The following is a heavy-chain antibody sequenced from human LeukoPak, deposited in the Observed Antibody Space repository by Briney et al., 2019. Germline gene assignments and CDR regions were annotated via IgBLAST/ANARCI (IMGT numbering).Heavy chain of an antibody. J-gene: IGHJ4*02. Sequence: GGSLRLSCAASGFTFSSYSMNWVRQAPGKGLEWVSSISSSSSYIYYADSVKGRFTISRDNAKNSLYLQMNSLRAKDTAVYYCARDSDSSGYCDYWGQGTLVTVSS. CDR1: GFTFSSYS. D-gene: IGHD3-22*01. CDR3: ARDSDSSGYCDY. CDR2: ISSSSSYI. V-gene: IGHV3-21*03.